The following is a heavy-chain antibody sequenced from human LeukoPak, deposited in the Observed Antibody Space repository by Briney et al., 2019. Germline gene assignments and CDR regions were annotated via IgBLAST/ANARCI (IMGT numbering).Heavy chain of an antibody. J-gene: IGHJ5*02. V-gene: IGHV4-59*01. CDR3: ARTSSSWDWFDP. CDR2: IYYSGST. Sequence: SETLSLTCNVSGGSISSYYWSWIRQPPGKGLEWIGYIYYSGSTNYNPSLKSRVTISVDTSKNQFSLKLSSVTAADTAVYHCARTSSSWDWFDPWGQGTLVTVSS. D-gene: IGHD6-13*01. CDR1: GGSISSYY.